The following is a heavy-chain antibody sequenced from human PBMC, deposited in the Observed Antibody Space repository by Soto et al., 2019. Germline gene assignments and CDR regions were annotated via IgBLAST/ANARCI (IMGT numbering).Heavy chain of an antibody. J-gene: IGHJ2*01. D-gene: IGHD5-12*01. CDR3: ARGDHRWLPLWYFDL. CDR2: IIPIFGTA. Sequence: QVQLVQSGAEVKKPGSSVTVSCKASGGTFSSYTISWVRQAPGQGLEWMGGIIPIFGTANYAQKFQGRVTIXXDXSXXTAYMEFSSLTSEDTAVYYCARGDHRWLPLWYFDLWGRGTLVTVSS. CDR1: GGTFSSYT. V-gene: IGHV1-69*12.